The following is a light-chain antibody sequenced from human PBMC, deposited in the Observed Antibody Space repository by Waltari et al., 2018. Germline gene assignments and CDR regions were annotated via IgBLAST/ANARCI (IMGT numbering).Light chain of an antibody. CDR2: DHH. J-gene: IGLJ3*02. Sequence: QSVLTQPPSVSAAPGQKVTISCSGGSSNIGNNYVSWYQQFPGTAPKLLIYDHHKRPSGIPDRFSGSKSGTSATLGITGLQTGDEADYYCATWDSILSAWVFGRGTKLTVL. CDR3: ATWDSILSAWV. V-gene: IGLV1-51*01. CDR1: SSNIGNNY.